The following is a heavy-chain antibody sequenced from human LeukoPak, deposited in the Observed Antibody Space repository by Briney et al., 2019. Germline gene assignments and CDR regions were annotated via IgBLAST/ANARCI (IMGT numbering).Heavy chain of an antibody. Sequence: GGSLRLSCAASGFTFSSCWMSWVRQAPGKGLEWVANIKKDGSEKYYVDSVKGRFSISRDNAKNSLYLQMNSLRAEDTAVYYCASQRDGDYVEWGQGTLVTVSP. D-gene: IGHD4-17*01. CDR3: ASQRDGDYVE. CDR2: IKKDGSEK. CDR1: GFTFSSCW. V-gene: IGHV3-7*01. J-gene: IGHJ4*02.